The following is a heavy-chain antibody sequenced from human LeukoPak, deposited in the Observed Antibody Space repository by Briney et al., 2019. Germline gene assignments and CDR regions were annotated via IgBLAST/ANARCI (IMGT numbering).Heavy chain of an antibody. CDR3: ARLKFYDSTGYTPGYYMDV. CDR2: IYPSGST. J-gene: IGHJ6*03. V-gene: IGHV4-4*07. D-gene: IGHD3-22*01. Sequence: SETLSLTCTVSGGSIISYNWSWVRQSAGKGLEWIGRIYPSGSTEYNTSLKSRVTMSVDMSKKQFSLKLTSVTAADTAVYYCARLKFYDSTGYTPGYYMDVWGKGTTVTVSS. CDR1: GGSIISYN.